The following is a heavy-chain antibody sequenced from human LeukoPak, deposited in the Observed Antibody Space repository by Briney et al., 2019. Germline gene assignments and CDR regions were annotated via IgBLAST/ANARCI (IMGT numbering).Heavy chain of an antibody. V-gene: IGHV4-34*01. CDR3: ARVVPAATASDY. CDR1: GGSFSGYY. Sequence: SETLSLTCAVYGGSFSGYYWSWIRQPPGKGLEWIGEINHSGSTNYNPSLKSRVTISVDTSKNQFSLKLSSVTAADTAVYYCARVVPAATASDYWGQGTLVTVSS. D-gene: IGHD2-2*01. J-gene: IGHJ4*02. CDR2: INHSGST.